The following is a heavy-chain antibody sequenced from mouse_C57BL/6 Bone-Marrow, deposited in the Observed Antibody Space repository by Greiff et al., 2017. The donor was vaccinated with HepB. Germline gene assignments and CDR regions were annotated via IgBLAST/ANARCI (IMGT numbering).Heavy chain of an antibody. J-gene: IGHJ1*03. CDR3: VRQRGVYYGSSYWYFDV. Sequence: EVQRVESGGGLVQPKGSLKLSCAASGFSFNTYAMNWVRQAPGKGLEWVARIRSKSNNYATYYADSVKDRFTISRDDSESMLYLQMNNLKTEDTAMYYCVRQRGVYYGSSYWYFDVWGTGTTVTVSS. V-gene: IGHV10-1*01. CDR1: GFSFNTYA. D-gene: IGHD1-1*01. CDR2: IRSKSNNYAT.